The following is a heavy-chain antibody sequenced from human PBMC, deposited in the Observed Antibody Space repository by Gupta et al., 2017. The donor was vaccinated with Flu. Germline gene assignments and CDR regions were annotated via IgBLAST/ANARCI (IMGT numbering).Heavy chain of an antibody. CDR3: ASTGYWSGYFYDY. CDR2: IWYDGSKK. V-gene: IGHV3-33*01. J-gene: IGHJ4*02. Sequence: VRKDPGKGLECVAVIWYDGSKKYYAEYVKGRFTISRDNSKNTLYLQMNSLRAEDTALYYCASTGYWSGYFYDYWGQGTPVTVSS. D-gene: IGHD3-3*01.